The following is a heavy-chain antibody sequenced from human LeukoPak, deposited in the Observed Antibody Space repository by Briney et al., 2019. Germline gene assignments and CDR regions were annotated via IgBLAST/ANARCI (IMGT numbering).Heavy chain of an antibody. D-gene: IGHD6-19*01. CDR3: AKDRGIAV. J-gene: IGHJ4*02. V-gene: IGHV3-30*18. CDR2: ISYDGSNK. CDR1: GFTFSSYG. Sequence: GRSLRLSCAASGFTFSSYGMHWVRQAPGKGLEWVAVISYDGSNKYYADSVKGRFTISRDNSKNTLYLQMNSLRAEDTAVYYCAKDRGIAVWGQGTLVTVSS.